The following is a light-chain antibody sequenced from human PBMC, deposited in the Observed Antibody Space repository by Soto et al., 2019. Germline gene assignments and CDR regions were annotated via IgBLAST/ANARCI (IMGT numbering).Light chain of an antibody. Sequence: IQMTQSPSSLSASVGDRVTITCRASQDIYKYLAWFQQKPGKAPKLLIFDASTLHSGVPPRFSGSGSGTDFTLTISGLQPDDVATYYCQKYNRAPRTFGQGTQVEIK. V-gene: IGKV1-27*01. J-gene: IGKJ1*01. CDR2: DAS. CDR3: QKYNRAPRT. CDR1: QDIYKY.